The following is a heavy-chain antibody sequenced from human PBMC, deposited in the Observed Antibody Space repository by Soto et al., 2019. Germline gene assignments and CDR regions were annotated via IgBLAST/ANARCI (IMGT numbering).Heavy chain of an antibody. J-gene: IGHJ5*02. CDR3: ARHPIPYSSSGTFDP. Sequence: PSETLSLTCTVSGGSISYYYWNWIRQPPGKELEWIGNIYYTGTTNYNPSLKRRATILVDTSKNQFSLTLTSVTAADTAVYYCARHPIPYSSSGTFDPWGQGTLVTVSS. D-gene: IGHD6-13*01. V-gene: IGHV4-59*01. CDR1: GGSISYYY. CDR2: IYYTGTT.